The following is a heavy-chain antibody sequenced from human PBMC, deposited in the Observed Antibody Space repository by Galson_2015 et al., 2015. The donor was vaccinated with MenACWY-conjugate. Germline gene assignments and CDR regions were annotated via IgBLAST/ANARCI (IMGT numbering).Heavy chain of an antibody. Sequence: SLRLSCAASGFTFRRFGMHWVRQAPGTGLEWMAVISYDGSNKSYADSVKGRFTISRDNSKNTLYLQMNRLRADDTAVYYCAKDWSVPYSTISYYFYMDVWGKGTTVTVSS. CDR2: ISYDGSNK. CDR3: AKDWSVPYSTISYYFYMDV. V-gene: IGHV3-30*18. CDR1: GFTFRRFG. J-gene: IGHJ6*03. D-gene: IGHD6-13*01.